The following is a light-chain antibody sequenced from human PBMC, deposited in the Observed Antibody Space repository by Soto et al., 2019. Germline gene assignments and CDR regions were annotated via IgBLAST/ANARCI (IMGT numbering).Light chain of an antibody. CDR3: ETWDSNTYVV. CDR2: LEGSGSY. V-gene: IGLV4-60*01. Sequence: QPVLTQSSSASASLGSSVKLTCTLSSGHSSYIIAWHQQQPGKAPRYLMKLEGSGSYNKGSGVPDRFSGSSSGADRYLTXXXXXXXXXXDYYCETWDSNTYVVFGGGTKLTVL. J-gene: IGLJ2*01. CDR1: SGHSSYI.